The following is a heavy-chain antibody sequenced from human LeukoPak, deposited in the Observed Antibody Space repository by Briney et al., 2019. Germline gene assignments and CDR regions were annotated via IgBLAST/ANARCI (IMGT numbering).Heavy chain of an antibody. J-gene: IGHJ6*02. CDR3: ANAYCSGGSCYYGMDV. CDR2: IIPILGIA. D-gene: IGHD2-15*01. Sequence: SVKVSCKASGGTFSSYAISWVRQAPGQGLEWMGRIIPILGIANYAQKFQGRVTITADKSTSTAYMELSSLRSEDTAVYYCANAYCSGGSCYYGMDVWGQGTTVTVSS. V-gene: IGHV1-69*04. CDR1: GGTFSSYA.